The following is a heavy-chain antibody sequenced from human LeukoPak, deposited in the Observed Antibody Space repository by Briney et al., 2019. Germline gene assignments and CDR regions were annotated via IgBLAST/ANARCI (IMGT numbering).Heavy chain of an antibody. D-gene: IGHD6-13*01. CDR1: GFTFSDYY. CDR3: ARSSSWGYNYTDV. J-gene: IGHJ6*03. V-gene: IGHV3-11*04. CDR2: ISSSGSTI. Sequence: GGSLRLSCAASGFTFSDYYMSWIRQAPGKGLEWVSYISSSGSTIYYADSVKGRFTISRDNAKNSLYLQMNSLRAEDTAVYYCARSSSWGYNYTDVWGKGTTVTVSS.